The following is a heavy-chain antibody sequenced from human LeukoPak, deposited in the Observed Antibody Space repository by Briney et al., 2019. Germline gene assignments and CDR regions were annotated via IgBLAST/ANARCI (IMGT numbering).Heavy chain of an antibody. V-gene: IGHV3-21*01. D-gene: IGHD6-6*01. CDR3: ARDLGSAGY. CDR2: ISSSSGYI. J-gene: IGHJ4*02. Sequence: GGSLRLSCAASGFTFSSYNMNWVRQAPGKGLEWVSSISSSSGYIYYADSVKGRFTISRDNAKNSLYLQMNSLRAEDTAVYYCARDLGSAGYWGRGTLVTVSS. CDR1: GFTFSSYN.